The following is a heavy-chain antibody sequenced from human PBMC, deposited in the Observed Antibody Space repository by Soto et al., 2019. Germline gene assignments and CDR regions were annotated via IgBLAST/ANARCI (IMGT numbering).Heavy chain of an antibody. CDR1: GCSISSGGYS. V-gene: IGHV4-30-2*01. CDR3: ARESAWFDP. J-gene: IGHJ5*02. CDR2: IYHSGST. Sequence: PSETLSVTCAVSGCSISSGGYSWSWIRQPPGKGLEWIGYIYHSGSTYYNPSLKSRVTISVDRSKNQFSLKLSSVTAADTAVYYCARESAWFDPWGQGTLVTVSS.